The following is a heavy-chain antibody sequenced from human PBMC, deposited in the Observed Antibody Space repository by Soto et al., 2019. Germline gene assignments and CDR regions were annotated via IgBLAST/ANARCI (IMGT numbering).Heavy chain of an antibody. V-gene: IGHV3-21*01. D-gene: IGHD6-13*01. Sequence: EVQLVESGGGLVKPGGSLRLSCAASGFTFSSYSMNWVRQAPGKGLEWVSSISSSSSYIYYADSVKGRFTISRDNAKNSLYLQMNSLRAEDQAVYYCARDTLSSSWTHYYYYGMDVWGQGTTVTVSS. CDR3: ARDTLSSSWTHYYYYGMDV. CDR2: ISSSSSYI. CDR1: GFTFSSYS. J-gene: IGHJ6*02.